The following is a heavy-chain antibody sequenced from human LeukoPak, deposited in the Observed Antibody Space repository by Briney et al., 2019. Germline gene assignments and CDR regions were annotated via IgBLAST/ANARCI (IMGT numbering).Heavy chain of an antibody. V-gene: IGHV4-34*01. J-gene: IGHJ6*02. CDR3: ARGAVGATRFYYYYGMDV. D-gene: IGHD1-26*01. CDR2: IIHSGST. CDR1: GGSFSGYY. Sequence: PSETLSLTCAVYGGSFSGYYWSWIRQPPGKGLEWIGEIIHSGSTNYNPSLKSRVTISVDTSKNQFSLKLSSVTAADTAVYYCARGAVGATRFYYYYGMDVWGQGTTVTVS.